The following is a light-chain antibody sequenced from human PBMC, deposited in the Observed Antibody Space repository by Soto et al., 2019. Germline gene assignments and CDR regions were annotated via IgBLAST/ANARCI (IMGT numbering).Light chain of an antibody. CDR3: CSYAGSSTFV. CDR2: EDT. Sequence: QSALTHPASVSGSPGQAITISCTGTSSDVGSYNLVSWYQQHPGKAPKLMIHEDTKRPSGVSNRFSGSKSCNTASLTISGLQAEDEADYYCCSYAGSSTFVFGTGTKLTVL. J-gene: IGLJ1*01. V-gene: IGLV2-23*01. CDR1: SSDVGSYNL.